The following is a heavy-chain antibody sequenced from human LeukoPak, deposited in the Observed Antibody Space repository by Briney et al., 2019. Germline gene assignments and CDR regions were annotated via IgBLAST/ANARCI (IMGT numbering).Heavy chain of an antibody. CDR1: GFTFSSYA. V-gene: IGHV3-30-3*02. D-gene: IGHD1-7*01. CDR2: ISYDGSNK. J-gene: IGHJ4*02. Sequence: GGSLRLSCAASGFTFSSYAMHWVRQAPGKGLEWVAVISYDGSNKYYADSVKGRFTISRDNSKNTLYLQMNSLRSDDTAVYYCAKRRALQRLTGTWLDYWGQGTLVTVSS. CDR3: AKRRALQRLTGTWLDY.